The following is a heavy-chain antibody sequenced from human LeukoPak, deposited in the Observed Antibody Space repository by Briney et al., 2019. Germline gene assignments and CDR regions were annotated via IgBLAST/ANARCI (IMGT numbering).Heavy chain of an antibody. V-gene: IGHV3-23*01. CDR2: ISGSGGST. J-gene: IGHJ4*02. CDR1: GFTFSSYG. Sequence: PGGSLRLSCAASGFTFSSYGMSWVRQAPGKGLEWVSAISGSGGSTYYADSVKGRFTISRDNSKNTLYLQMNSLRAEDTAVYYCAKDEWAFTGVLVGDYWGQGTLVTVSS. CDR3: AKDEWAFTGVLVGDY. D-gene: IGHD3-3*02.